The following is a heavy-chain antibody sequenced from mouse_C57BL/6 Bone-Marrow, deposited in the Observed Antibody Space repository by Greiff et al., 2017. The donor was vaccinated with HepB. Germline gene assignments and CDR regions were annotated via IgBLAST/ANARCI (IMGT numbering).Heavy chain of an antibody. CDR2: IDPSDSYT. Sequence: VQLVESGAELVMPGASVKLSCKASGYTFTSYWMHWVKQRPGQGLEWIGEIDPSDSYTNYNQKFKGKSTLTVDKSSSTAYMQLSSLTSEDSAVYYCARGWSAYWGQGTRVTVSA. V-gene: IGHV1-69*01. CDR3: ARGWSAY. D-gene: IGHD2-3*01. CDR1: GYTFTSYW. J-gene: IGHJ3*01.